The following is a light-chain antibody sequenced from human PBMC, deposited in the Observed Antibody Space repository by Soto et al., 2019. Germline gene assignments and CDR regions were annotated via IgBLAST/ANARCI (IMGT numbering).Light chain of an antibody. V-gene: IGLV2-14*01. Sequence: QSVLTQPASVSGSPGQSITISCTGTSSDTAGYNYVSWYQQHPGKAPKLMIYEVSNRPSGVSNRFSGSQSGNTASLTISGLQAEDEANYYCSSYTTTTTRVFGTWTKVTVL. CDR3: SSYTTTTTRV. J-gene: IGLJ1*01. CDR2: EVS. CDR1: SSDTAGYNY.